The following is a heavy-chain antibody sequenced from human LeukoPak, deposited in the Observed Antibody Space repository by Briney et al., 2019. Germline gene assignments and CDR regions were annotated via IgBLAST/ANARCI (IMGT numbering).Heavy chain of an antibody. J-gene: IGHJ3*02. CDR2: ISWNSGTI. CDR3: AKDLPTYCGGDCYSAFDI. Sequence: SLRLSCAASGFTFDDYAMHWVRQAPGKGLEWVSGISWNSGTIGYADSVKGRFTISRDNSKNTLYLQMNSLRAEDTAVYYCAKDLPTYCGGDCYSAFDIWGQGTMVTVSS. CDR1: GFTFDDYA. V-gene: IGHV3-9*01. D-gene: IGHD2-21*01.